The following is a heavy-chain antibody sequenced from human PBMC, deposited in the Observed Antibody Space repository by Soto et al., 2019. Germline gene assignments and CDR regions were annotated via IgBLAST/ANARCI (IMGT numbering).Heavy chain of an antibody. V-gene: IGHV5-51*01. CDR3: ARPMDTYYYGSGRIVPDAFDI. Sequence: GESLQISCKGSGYSFTSYWIGWVRQMPGKGLEWMGIIYPGDSDTRYSPSFQGQVTISADKSISTAYLQWSSLKASDTAMYYCARPMDTYYYGSGRIVPDAFDIWGQGTMVTVSS. J-gene: IGHJ3*02. D-gene: IGHD3-10*01. CDR2: IYPGDSDT. CDR1: GYSFTSYW.